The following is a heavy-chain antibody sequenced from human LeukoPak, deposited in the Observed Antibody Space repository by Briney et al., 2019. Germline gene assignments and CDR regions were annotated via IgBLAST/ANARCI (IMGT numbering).Heavy chain of an antibody. Sequence: QPGGSLRLSCAASGFTFSSYWMSWVRQAPGQGLEWVANIKQDGSEKNYVDSVKGRFTISRDNAKNSLYLQMNSMRADDTAVYYCARLDYYFDYRGQGTLVTVSS. V-gene: IGHV3-7*01. J-gene: IGHJ4*02. CDR3: ARLDYYFDY. CDR2: IKQDGSEK. CDR1: GFTFSSYW. D-gene: IGHD3/OR15-3a*01.